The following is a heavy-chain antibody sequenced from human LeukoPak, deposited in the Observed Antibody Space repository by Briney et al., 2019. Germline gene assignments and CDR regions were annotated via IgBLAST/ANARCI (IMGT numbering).Heavy chain of an antibody. Sequence: ASVKFSCKASGYTFTSYYMHWVRQAPGQGLEWMGIINPSGGSTSYAQKFQGRVTMTRDTSTSTVYMELSSLRSEDTAVYYCASSRGSGSYGFGMDVWGKGTTVTVSS. CDR1: GYTFTSYY. J-gene: IGHJ6*04. CDR2: INPSGGST. V-gene: IGHV1-46*01. D-gene: IGHD3-10*01. CDR3: ASSRGSGSYGFGMDV.